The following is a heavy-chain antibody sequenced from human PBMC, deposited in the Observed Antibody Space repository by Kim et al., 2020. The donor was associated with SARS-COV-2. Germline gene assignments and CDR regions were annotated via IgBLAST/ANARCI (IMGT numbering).Heavy chain of an antibody. V-gene: IGHV4-31*03. Sequence: SETLSLTCSVSGGSIDTGTYYWSWIRQHPGKGLEWIGYVFYSGKTDYNPSLKSRVTISVDTSRNQFSLRLSSVTAADTAVDYCARDGRYYYDASGYYNSYYGMDVWGQGTTVTVSS. CDR2: VFYSGKT. CDR3: ARDGRYYYDASGYYNSYYGMDV. CDR1: GGSIDTGTYY. J-gene: IGHJ6*02. D-gene: IGHD3-22*01.